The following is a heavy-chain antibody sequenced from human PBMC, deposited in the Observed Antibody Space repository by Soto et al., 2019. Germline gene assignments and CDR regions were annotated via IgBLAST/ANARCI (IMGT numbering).Heavy chain of an antibody. V-gene: IGHV3-49*03. CDR3: AMDTSGYNYYFDH. J-gene: IGHJ4*02. Sequence: EVQLVESGGGLLQPGRSLRLSCTTSGFTFGDYAMSWFCQAPGKGLEVVGFVRSKSNGGKTEYGASVKGRFTISRDDSRSIAYLQMNSLKTEDTAVYYCAMDTSGYNYYFDHWGQGTLVIVSS. CDR2: VRSKSNGGKT. D-gene: IGHD3-22*01. CDR1: GFTFGDYA.